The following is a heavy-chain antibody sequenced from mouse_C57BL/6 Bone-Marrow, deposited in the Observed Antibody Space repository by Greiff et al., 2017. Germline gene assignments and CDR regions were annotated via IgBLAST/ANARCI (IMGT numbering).Heavy chain of an antibody. D-gene: IGHD1-1*01. CDR1: GFTFSSYG. CDR3: ARLRYYYGSSYGWFAY. V-gene: IGHV5-6*01. Sequence: EVMLVESGGDLVKPGGSLKLSCAASGFTFSSYGMSWVRQTPDKRLEWVANISSGGSYTYYPDSVKGRFTISRDNAKNTLYLQVSSLMSEDTAMYYFARLRYYYGSSYGWFAYGDQGTLVTVSA. CDR2: ISSGGSYT. J-gene: IGHJ3*01.